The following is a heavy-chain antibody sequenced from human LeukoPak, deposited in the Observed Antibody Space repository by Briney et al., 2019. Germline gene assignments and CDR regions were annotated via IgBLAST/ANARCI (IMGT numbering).Heavy chain of an antibody. CDR1: GFTFSSYW. J-gene: IGHJ4*02. V-gene: IGHV3-7*01. Sequence: PGGSLRLSCAASGFTFSSYWMSWVRQAPGKGLEWVANIKQDGSEKYYVDSVKGRFTISRDNAKNSLYLQMNSLRAEDTAVYYCARVGIAVAGNFDYWGQGTLVTVSS. CDR2: IKQDGSEK. CDR3: ARVGIAVAGNFDY. D-gene: IGHD6-19*01.